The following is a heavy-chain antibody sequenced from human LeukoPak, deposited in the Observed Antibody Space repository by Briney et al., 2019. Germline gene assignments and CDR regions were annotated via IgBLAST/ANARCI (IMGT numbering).Heavy chain of an antibody. CDR2: INHSGST. CDR3: AGDILTGHSY. CDR1: GGSFSGYY. V-gene: IGHV4-34*01. J-gene: IGHJ4*02. Sequence: PSETLSLTCAVYGGSFSGYYWSWIRQPPGKGLEWIGEINHSGSTNYNPSLKSRVTISVDTSKNQFSLKLSSVTAADTAVYYCAGDILTGHSYWGQGTLVTVSS. D-gene: IGHD3-9*01.